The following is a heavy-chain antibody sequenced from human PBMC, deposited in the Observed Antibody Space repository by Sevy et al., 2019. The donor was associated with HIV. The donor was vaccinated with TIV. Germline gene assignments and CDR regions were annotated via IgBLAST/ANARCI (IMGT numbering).Heavy chain of an antibody. CDR3: ARGGGNGWYYFDY. J-gene: IGHJ4*02. V-gene: IGHV1-69*13. Sequence: ASVKVSCKASGGTFSSYGISWVRQAPGQGLEWMGGIIPILGTVNYAQKFQGRVTITADESTKTAYMELSSLRSEDSAVYYCARGGGNGWYYFDYWGQETLVTVSS. CDR1: GGTFSSYG. D-gene: IGHD6-19*01. CDR2: IIPILGTV.